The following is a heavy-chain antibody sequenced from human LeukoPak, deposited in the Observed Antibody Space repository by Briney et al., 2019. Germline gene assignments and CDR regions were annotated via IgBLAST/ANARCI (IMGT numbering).Heavy chain of an antibody. CDR2: IYTRGST. Sequence: SETLSLTCTVSGGSISSYDWSWIRQPAGKRLEWIGRIYTRGSTNYNPSLKSRVIMSVDTSKNQFSLKLSSVTAADMAVYYCARVRGCNVHNCLLGGWFDPWGQGTLVTVSS. D-gene: IGHD1-20*01. CDR3: ARVRGCNVHNCLLGGWFDP. V-gene: IGHV4-4*07. CDR1: GGSISSYD. J-gene: IGHJ5*02.